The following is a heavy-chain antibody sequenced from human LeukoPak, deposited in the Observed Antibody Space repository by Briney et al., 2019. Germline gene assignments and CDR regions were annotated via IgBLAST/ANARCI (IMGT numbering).Heavy chain of an antibody. D-gene: IGHD2-2*01. CDR2: IYYSGST. Sequence: PSETLSLTCTVSGGSISSSSYYWGWIRQPPGKGLEWIGRIYYSGSTYYNPSLKSRVTISVDTSKNQFSLKLSSVTAADTAVYYCASPRYCSSTSCYFGYDYWGQGTLVTVSS. J-gene: IGHJ4*02. CDR1: GGSISSSSYY. CDR3: ASPRYCSSTSCYFGYDY. V-gene: IGHV4-39*01.